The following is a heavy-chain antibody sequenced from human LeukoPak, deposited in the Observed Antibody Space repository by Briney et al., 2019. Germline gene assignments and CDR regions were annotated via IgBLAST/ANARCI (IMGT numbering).Heavy chain of an antibody. Sequence: GGSLRLSCAASGFTFSSYAMSWVRQAPGKGLEWVSAISGSGGSTYYADSVKGRFTISRDNSKNTPYLQMNSLRAEDTAVYYCAKGRYCSGGSCYPHFDYWGQGTLVTVSS. J-gene: IGHJ4*02. CDR3: AKGRYCSGGSCYPHFDY. D-gene: IGHD2-15*01. CDR2: ISGSGGST. CDR1: GFTFSSYA. V-gene: IGHV3-23*01.